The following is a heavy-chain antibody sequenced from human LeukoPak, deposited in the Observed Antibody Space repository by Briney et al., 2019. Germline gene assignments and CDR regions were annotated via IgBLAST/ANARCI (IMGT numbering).Heavy chain of an antibody. J-gene: IGHJ6*03. CDR1: GYTFTSYG. Sequence: GASVKVSCKASGYTFTSYGISWVRHAPGQGLEWMGIINPSGGSTSYAQKFQGRVTMTRDTSTSTVYMELSSLRSEDTAVYYCTRLVHVEDSSSWDYMDVWGKGTTVTVSS. V-gene: IGHV1-46*03. CDR3: TRLVHVEDSSSWDYMDV. D-gene: IGHD6-13*01. CDR2: INPSGGST.